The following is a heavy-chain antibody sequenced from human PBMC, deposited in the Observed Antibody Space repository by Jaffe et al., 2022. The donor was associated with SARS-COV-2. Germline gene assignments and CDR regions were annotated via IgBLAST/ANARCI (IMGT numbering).Heavy chain of an antibody. Sequence: EVQLVESGGGLVQPGRSLRLSCTASGFTFGDYAMSWVRQAPGKGLEWVGFIRSKAYGGTTEYAASVKGRFTISRDDSKSIAYLQMNSLKTEDTAVYYCTRPTTVTPEGFFDYWGQGTLVTVSS. J-gene: IGHJ4*02. CDR3: TRPTTVTPEGFFDY. V-gene: IGHV3-49*04. CDR2: IRSKAYGGTT. CDR1: GFTFGDYA. D-gene: IGHD4-17*01.